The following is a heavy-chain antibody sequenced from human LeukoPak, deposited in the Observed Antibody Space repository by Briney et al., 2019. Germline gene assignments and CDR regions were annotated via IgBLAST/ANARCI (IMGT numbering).Heavy chain of an antibody. Sequence: SETLSLTCTVSGGSIGRYYWNWIRQPPGKGLEWVGYIYNSGSTKYNPSLKSRVTISEDTSKNQFSLKLSSVTAADTAVFYCARDRGFCSGGSCGNFDYWGQGTLVTVSS. CDR3: ARDRGFCSGGSCGNFDY. CDR1: GGSIGRYY. CDR2: IYNSGST. D-gene: IGHD2-15*01. J-gene: IGHJ4*02. V-gene: IGHV4-59*01.